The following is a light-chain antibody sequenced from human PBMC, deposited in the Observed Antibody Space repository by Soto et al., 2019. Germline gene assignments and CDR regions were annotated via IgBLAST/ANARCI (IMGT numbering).Light chain of an antibody. CDR3: QHYKMYSPWT. V-gene: IGKV1-5*01. J-gene: IGKJ1*01. CDR1: QSISEY. Sequence: DIQMTQSPSSLSASVGDTVTFTCRASQSISEYLNWYQQKPGKAPRLLIYAASNLDNGVPSRFSGSGSGTTFTLTISSLQPDDFATYYCQHYKMYSPWTFGQGTKVDIK. CDR2: AAS.